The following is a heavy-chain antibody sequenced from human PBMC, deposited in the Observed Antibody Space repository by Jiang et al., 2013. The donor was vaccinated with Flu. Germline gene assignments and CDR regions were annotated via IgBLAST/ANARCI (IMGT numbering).Heavy chain of an antibody. D-gene: IGHD1-1*01. CDR1: GDSVSSNSGA. J-gene: IGHJ4*02. Sequence: SQTLSLTCAISGDSVSSNSGAWNWIRQSPSRGLEWLGRTYYRSKWYHGYTVSVKSRITINPDTSKNQFSLQLNSVTPEDTAVYYCARTNDGLLDYWGQGTLVTVSS. CDR2: TYYRSKWYH. V-gene: IGHV6-1*01. CDR3: ARTNDGLLDY.